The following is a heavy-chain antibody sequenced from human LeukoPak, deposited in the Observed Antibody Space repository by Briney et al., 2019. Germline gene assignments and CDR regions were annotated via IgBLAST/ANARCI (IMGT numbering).Heavy chain of an antibody. J-gene: IGHJ5*02. D-gene: IGHD1-26*01. CDR2: IWYDGSNK. Sequence: GGSLRLSCAASGFTFSSYGMHWVRQAPGKGLEWVAVIWYDGSNKYYADSVKGRFTISRDNSKNTLHLQMNSLRAEDTAVYYCARDGSGSYGWFDPWGQGTLVTVSS. V-gene: IGHV3-33*01. CDR3: ARDGSGSYGWFDP. CDR1: GFTFSSYG.